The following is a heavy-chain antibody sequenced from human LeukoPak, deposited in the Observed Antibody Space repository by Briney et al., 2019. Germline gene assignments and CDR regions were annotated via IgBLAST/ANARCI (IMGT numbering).Heavy chain of an antibody. Sequence: GASVKVSCKASGYTFTSYAMNWVRQAPGQGLEWMGWINTNTGNPTYAQGFTGRFVFSLDTSVSTAYLQISSLKAEDTAVYYCARGGSSSWIFYYGMDVWGQGTTVTVSS. CDR1: GYTFTSYA. V-gene: IGHV7-4-1*02. J-gene: IGHJ6*02. CDR2: INTNTGNP. D-gene: IGHD6-13*01. CDR3: ARGGSSSWIFYYGMDV.